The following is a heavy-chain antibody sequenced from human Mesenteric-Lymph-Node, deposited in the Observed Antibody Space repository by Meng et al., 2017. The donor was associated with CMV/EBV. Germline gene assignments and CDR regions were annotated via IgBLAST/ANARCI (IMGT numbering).Heavy chain of an antibody. CDR1: GFTFSSYE. D-gene: IGHD3-3*01. CDR2: SKSKISGGTT. V-gene: IGHV3-15*01. CDR3: LWDHDFWGSTST. Sequence: GESLKISCVASGFTFSSYEFNWVRQAPGKGQEGRRRSKSKISGGTTDYAATMKGRINLSRDDSQDAVFLQLNNLKNEDTAVYYCLWDHDFWGSTSTWGQGTLVTVSS. J-gene: IGHJ4*02.